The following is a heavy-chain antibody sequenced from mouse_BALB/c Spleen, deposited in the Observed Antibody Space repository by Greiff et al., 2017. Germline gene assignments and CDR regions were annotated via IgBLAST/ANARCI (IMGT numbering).Heavy chain of an antibody. D-gene: IGHD1-1*01. CDR1: GFNIKDYY. Sequence: EVKLMESGAELVRPGALVKLSCKASGFNIKDYYMHWVKQRPEQGLEWIGWIDPENGNTIYDPKFQGKASITADTSSNTAYLQLSSLTSEDTAVYYCARRRDYGSVFDYWGQGTTLTVSS. J-gene: IGHJ2*01. V-gene: IGHV14-1*02. CDR3: ARRRDYGSVFDY. CDR2: IDPENGNT.